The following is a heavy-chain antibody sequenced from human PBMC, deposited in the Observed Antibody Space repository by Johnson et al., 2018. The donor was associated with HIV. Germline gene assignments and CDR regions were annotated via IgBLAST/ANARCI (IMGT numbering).Heavy chain of an antibody. Sequence: QVQLVESGGGLVKPGGSLRLSCAASGFSFSDFYMSWIRQAPGKGLEWISYMSSSGSTIYHAESVKGRFTISRDNSKSTLFLHMNTLRVEDTAVYYCATPTGSDAFDVWGQGTLVTVSS. CDR2: MSSSGSTI. CDR1: GFSFSDFY. J-gene: IGHJ3*01. CDR3: ATPTGSDAFDV. V-gene: IGHV3-11*04. D-gene: IGHD1-1*01.